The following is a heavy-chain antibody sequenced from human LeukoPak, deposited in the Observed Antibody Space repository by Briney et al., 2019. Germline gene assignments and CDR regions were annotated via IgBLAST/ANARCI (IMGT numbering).Heavy chain of an antibody. J-gene: IGHJ4*02. V-gene: IGHV3-30-3*01. Sequence: GGSLRLSCAASGFTFNSHAMHWVRQAPGKGLEWVAVISSDGSNKYYADSVKGRFTISRDNSKNTLYLQMNSLRAEDTAVYYCARDRYSSGWYGDFDCWGQGTLVTVSS. CDR2: ISSDGSNK. CDR1: GFTFNSHA. D-gene: IGHD6-19*01. CDR3: ARDRYSSGWYGDFDC.